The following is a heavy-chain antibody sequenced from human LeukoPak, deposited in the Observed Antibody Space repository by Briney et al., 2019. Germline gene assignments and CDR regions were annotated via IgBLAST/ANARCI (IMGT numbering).Heavy chain of an antibody. D-gene: IGHD3-10*01. CDR3: AKPYYYGSRSYVDY. J-gene: IGHJ4*02. Sequence: GGSLRLSCAASGFTFSSYGMHWVRQAPGKGLEWVAVISYDGSNTYYADSVKGRFTISRDNSKNMLYLQMNSLRAEDTAVYYCAKPYYYGSRSYVDYWGQGTLVTVSS. CDR1: GFTFSSYG. CDR2: ISYDGSNT. V-gene: IGHV3-30*18.